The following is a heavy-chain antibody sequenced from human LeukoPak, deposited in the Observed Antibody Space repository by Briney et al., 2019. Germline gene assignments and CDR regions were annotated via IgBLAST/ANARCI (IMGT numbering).Heavy chain of an antibody. V-gene: IGHV1-18*01. J-gene: IGHJ6*02. CDR3: ARDLLSYGMDV. Sequence: ASVKVSCKASGYTFTSYGISWVRQAPGQGLEWMGWISAYNGNTNYAQKLQGRVTMTTDTSTSTAYMELRSLRPDDTAVYYCARDLLSYGMDVWGQGTTVTVSS. D-gene: IGHD2-21*01. CDR2: ISAYNGNT. CDR1: GYTFTSYG.